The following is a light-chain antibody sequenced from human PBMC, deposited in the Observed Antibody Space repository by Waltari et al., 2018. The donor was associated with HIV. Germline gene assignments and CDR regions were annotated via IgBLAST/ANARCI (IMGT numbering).Light chain of an antibody. CDR3: ETWDSNTLV. V-gene: IGLV4-60*03. J-gene: IGLJ3*02. CDR2: LEGSGSD. Sequence: QPVLTQSSSASASLRSSVKLTCTLSSGHSGYIIAWHPQQPGKAPRYLMKLEGSGSDNKEIGVPDRFSGSSSGADRYLTISNLQSEDEADYYCETWDSNTLVFGGGTKLTVL. CDR1: SGHSGYI.